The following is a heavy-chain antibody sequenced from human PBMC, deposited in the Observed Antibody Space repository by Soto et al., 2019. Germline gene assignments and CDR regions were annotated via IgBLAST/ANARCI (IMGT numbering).Heavy chain of an antibody. CDR3: ARDPEKWGRSYYGMDV. CDR1: GFTFSSYA. J-gene: IGHJ6*02. D-gene: IGHD3-16*01. CDR2: ISYDGSNK. Sequence: QVQLVESGGGVVQPGRSLRLSCAASGFTFSSYAMHWVRQAPGKGLEWVAVISYDGSNKYYADSVKGRFTISRDNSKNTLYLQMNSLRGEDTAVYYCARDPEKWGRSYYGMDVWGQGTTVTVSS. V-gene: IGHV3-30-3*01.